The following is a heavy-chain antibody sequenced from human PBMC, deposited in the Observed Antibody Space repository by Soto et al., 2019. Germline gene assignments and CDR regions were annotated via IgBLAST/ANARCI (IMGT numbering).Heavy chain of an antibody. CDR2: IYYSGST. J-gene: IGHJ4*02. Sequence: SETLSLTCTVSGGSISSGGYYWSWIRQHPGKGLEWIGYIYYSGSTYYNPSLKSRVTISVDTSKNQFSLKLSSVTAADTAVYYCAREGVNYNSSGQFDYWGQGTLVTVSS. V-gene: IGHV4-31*03. CDR1: GGSISSGGYY. D-gene: IGHD3-22*01. CDR3: AREGVNYNSSGQFDY.